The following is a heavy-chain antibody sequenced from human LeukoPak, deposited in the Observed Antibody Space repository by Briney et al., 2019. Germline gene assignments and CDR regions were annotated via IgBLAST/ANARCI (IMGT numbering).Heavy chain of an antibody. V-gene: IGHV4-34*01. D-gene: IGHD2-15*01. Sequence: SETLSLTCAVYGGSFSGYYWSWIRQPPGKGLEWIGEINHSGSTNYNPSLKSRVTISVDTSKNQFSLKLSSVTAADTAVYYCANRVGPGDVVVVAATGWFDPWGQGTLVTVSS. CDR1: GGSFSGYY. J-gene: IGHJ5*02. CDR2: INHSGST. CDR3: ANRVGPGDVVVVAATGWFDP.